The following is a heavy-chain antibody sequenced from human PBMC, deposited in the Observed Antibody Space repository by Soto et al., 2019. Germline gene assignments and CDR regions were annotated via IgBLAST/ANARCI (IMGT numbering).Heavy chain of an antibody. CDR2: INHSGST. J-gene: IGHJ4*02. D-gene: IGHD7-27*01. V-gene: IGHV4-34*01. CDR1: GGSFSGYY. Sequence: SETLSLTCAVYGGSFSGYYWSWIRQPPGKGLEWIGEINHSGSTNYNPSLKSRVTISVDTSKNQFSLRLSSVTAADTAVYYCARGWGRIFDYWGQGTLVTVSS. CDR3: ARGWGRIFDY.